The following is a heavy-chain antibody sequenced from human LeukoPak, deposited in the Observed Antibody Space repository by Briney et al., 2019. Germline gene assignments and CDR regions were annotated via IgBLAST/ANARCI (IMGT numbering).Heavy chain of an antibody. V-gene: IGHV4-59*01. CDR1: GGSISSYY. J-gene: IGHJ5*02. CDR2: IYYSGST. CDR3: ARIEGSEYSSSPPWFDP. D-gene: IGHD6-6*01. Sequence: PSETLSLTCTVSGGSISSYYWSWIRQPAGKGLEWIGYIYYSGSTNYNPSLKSRVTISVDTSKNQFSLKLSSVTAADTAVYYCARIEGSEYSSSPPWFDPWGQGTLVTVSS.